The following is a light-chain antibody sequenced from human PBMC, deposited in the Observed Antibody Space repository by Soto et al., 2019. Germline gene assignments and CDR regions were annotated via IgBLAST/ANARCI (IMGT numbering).Light chain of an antibody. J-gene: IGLJ1*01. CDR3: SSYTGSSTLYV. CDR1: SSDIGGYNY. CDR2: EVS. V-gene: IGLV2-14*01. Sequence: QSALTQPASVSGSPGQSITISCTGTSSDIGGYNYVSWYQQHPGKVPKLMIFEVSNRPSGVSYRFSGSKSGNTASLTISGLQAEDEADYSCSSYTGSSTLYVFGPGTKLTVL.